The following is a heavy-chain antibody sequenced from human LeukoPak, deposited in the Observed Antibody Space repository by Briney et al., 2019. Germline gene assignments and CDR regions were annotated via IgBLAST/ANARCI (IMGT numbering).Heavy chain of an antibody. J-gene: IGHJ5*02. CDR1: GGSISGYY. CDR3: ARQEQQLIYNWFDP. Sequence: PSETLSLTCTVSGGSISGYYWSWIRQPPGKGLEWIGYIYYSGSTNYNPSLKSRVTISVDTSKNQFSLKLSFVTAADTAVYYCARQEQQLIYNWFDPWGQGTLVTVSS. V-gene: IGHV4-59*01. D-gene: IGHD6-13*01. CDR2: IYYSGST.